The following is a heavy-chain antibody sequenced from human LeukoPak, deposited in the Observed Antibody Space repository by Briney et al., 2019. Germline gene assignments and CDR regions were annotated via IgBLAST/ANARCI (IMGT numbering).Heavy chain of an antibody. CDR1: GGSISSSSYY. CDR3: ARDNHDDYGDYSFDY. Sequence: SETLSLTCTVSGGSISSSSYYWGWVRQPPGSGLEWVGSIYYNGSTYYNPSLKSRVTISVDPSTHQFSLKLSSVTAADTAVYYCARDNHDDYGDYSFDYWGQGTLVTVSS. J-gene: IGHJ4*02. D-gene: IGHD4-17*01. V-gene: IGHV4-39*07. CDR2: IYYNGST.